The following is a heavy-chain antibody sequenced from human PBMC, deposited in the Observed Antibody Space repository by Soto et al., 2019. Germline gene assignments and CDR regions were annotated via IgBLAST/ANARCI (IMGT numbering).Heavy chain of an antibody. CDR3: ARGEYDSSIGGYCVS. CDR1: GGSISGYY. CDR2: IFYSGST. J-gene: IGHJ4*02. D-gene: IGHD3-22*01. V-gene: IGHV4-59*01. Sequence: SETLSLTCTVSGGSISGYYWSWIRQPPGQGLEWIGYIFYSGSTKYNLSLRSRVTISLDTSNNQFPLTLSSVTAAATAMYYCARGEYDSSIGGYCVSWGRGTLVTVSS.